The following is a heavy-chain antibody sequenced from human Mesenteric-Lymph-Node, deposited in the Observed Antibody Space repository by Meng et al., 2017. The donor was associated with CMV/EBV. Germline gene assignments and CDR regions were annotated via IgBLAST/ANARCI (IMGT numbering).Heavy chain of an antibody. CDR2: INHSGST. CDR1: GGSISSSSYY. Sequence: SETLSLTCTVSGGSISSSSYYWGWIRQPPGKGLEWIGEINHSGSTNYNPSLKSRVTISVDTSKNQFSVKLSSVTAADTAVYYCAREEGSFRSITMVRGGYYYGMDVWGQGTTVTVSS. V-gene: IGHV4-39*07. D-gene: IGHD3-10*01. CDR3: AREEGSFRSITMVRGGYYYGMDV. J-gene: IGHJ6*02.